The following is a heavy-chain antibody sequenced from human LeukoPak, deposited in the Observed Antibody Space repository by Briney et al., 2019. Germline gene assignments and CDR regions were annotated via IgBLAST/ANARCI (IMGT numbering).Heavy chain of an antibody. Sequence: ASEKVSCKASGYTFTGYYMHWVRQAPGQGLEWMGWINPNSGGTNYAQKFQGRVTMTRDTSISTAYMELSRLRSDDTAVYYCARVRAAPTYYYGSGSYPNYYYMDVWGKGTTVTISS. CDR3: ARVRAAPTYYYGSGSYPNYYYMDV. CDR2: INPNSGGT. V-gene: IGHV1-2*02. D-gene: IGHD3-10*01. CDR1: GYTFTGYY. J-gene: IGHJ6*03.